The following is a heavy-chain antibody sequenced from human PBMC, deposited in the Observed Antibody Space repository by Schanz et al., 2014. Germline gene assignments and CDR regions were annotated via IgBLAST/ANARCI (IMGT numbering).Heavy chain of an antibody. Sequence: QVQLVESGGGLVKPGWSLRLSCEASGFSLSDYYMSWIRQAPGKGLEWISYISSSSSYTNYLDSVRGRFTISRDNAKNSLYLQMHSLRAEDTAVYYCAREEGYGYGPGAFDIWGQGTMVTVSS. D-gene: IGHD5-18*01. CDR1: GFSLSDYY. CDR2: ISSSSSYT. CDR3: AREEGYGYGPGAFDI. J-gene: IGHJ3*02. V-gene: IGHV3-11*06.